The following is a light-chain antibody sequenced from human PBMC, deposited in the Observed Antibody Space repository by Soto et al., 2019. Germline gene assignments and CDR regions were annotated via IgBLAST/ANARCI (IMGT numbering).Light chain of an antibody. CDR3: IQHNSYPLLT. J-gene: IGKJ4*01. CDR2: AAS. V-gene: IGKV1-17*01. Sequence: DIQMTQSPSSLSASVGDRVTITCRASQGIRNDVGWYQQKPGKAPKRLIYAASSLQSGVPSRFSGSGSGTEFTLTISSLQPEDFATYDCIQHNSYPLLTFGGGTKVEIK. CDR1: QGIRND.